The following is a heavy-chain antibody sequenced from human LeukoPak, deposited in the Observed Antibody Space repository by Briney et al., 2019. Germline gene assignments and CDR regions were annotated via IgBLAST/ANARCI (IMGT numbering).Heavy chain of an antibody. J-gene: IGHJ4*02. Sequence: PGGSLRPSCAASGFTFSSYAMSWVRQAPGKGLEWVSAISGSGGSTYYADSVKGRFTISRDNSKNTLYLQMNSLRAEDTAVYYCAKDGYSGYAFPHYFDYWGQGTLVTVSS. V-gene: IGHV3-23*01. CDR2: ISGSGGST. CDR1: GFTFSSYA. D-gene: IGHD5-12*01. CDR3: AKDGYSGYAFPHYFDY.